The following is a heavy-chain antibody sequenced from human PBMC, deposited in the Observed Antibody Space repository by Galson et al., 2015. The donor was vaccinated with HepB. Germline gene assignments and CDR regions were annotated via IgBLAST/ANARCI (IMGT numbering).Heavy chain of an antibody. CDR2: ITSSGGNS. J-gene: IGHJ4*02. CDR1: GFSFTRYA. D-gene: IGHD2-15*01. V-gene: IGHV3-23*01. CDR3: AKDGIMVANNPYHFHY. Sequence: SLRLSCAASGFSFTRYAMTWVRQAPGKGLEWVSSITSSGGNSYYTDSVKGRFTVSRDNSKNTLLLQLNSLRAADTATYFCAKDGIMVANNPYHFHYWGQGTLVTVSS.